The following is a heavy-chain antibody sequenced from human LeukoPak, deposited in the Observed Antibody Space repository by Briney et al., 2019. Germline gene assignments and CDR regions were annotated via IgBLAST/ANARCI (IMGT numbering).Heavy chain of an antibody. D-gene: IGHD2-15*01. V-gene: IGHV4-59*01. Sequence: SETLSLTCTVSGSPISSYYWSWIRQPSGKGLEWIGYVYYSGSTNYNPSLESRVTISVDTSKNQFSLNLRSVSAADTAVYYCARLTLLADRVRSNYHYYYMDVWGKGTTVTVSS. J-gene: IGHJ6*03. CDR1: GSPISSYY. CDR3: ARLTLLADRVRSNYHYYYMDV. CDR2: VYYSGST.